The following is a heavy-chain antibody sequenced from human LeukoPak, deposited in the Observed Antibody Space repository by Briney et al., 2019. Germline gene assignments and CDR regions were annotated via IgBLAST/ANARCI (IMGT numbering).Heavy chain of an antibody. CDR1: GGSISSSTYY. V-gene: IGHV4-39*01. J-gene: IGHJ4*02. CDR3: ASGYFAADY. CDR2: IYYSGST. D-gene: IGHD3-9*01. Sequence: SETLSLTCTVSGGSISSSTYYWGWVRQPPGKGLEWIGSIYYSGSTYYNPALKSRVTIFVDTSKTQFSLKLDSVTAADTAVYYCASGYFAADYWGQGTLVTVSS.